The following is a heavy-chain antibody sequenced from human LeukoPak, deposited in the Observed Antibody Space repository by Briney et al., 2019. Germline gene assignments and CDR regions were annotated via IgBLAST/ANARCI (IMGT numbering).Heavy chain of an antibody. CDR2: ISSSGSTI. Sequence: GGSLRLSRAASGFTFSDYYMSWIRQAPGKGLEWVSYISSSGSTIYYADSVKGRFTISRDNAKNSLYLQMNSLRAEDTAVYYCAREMAVVTRPLIDYWGQGTLVTVSS. CDR1: GFTFSDYY. V-gene: IGHV3-11*01. J-gene: IGHJ4*02. D-gene: IGHD2-15*01. CDR3: AREMAVVTRPLIDY.